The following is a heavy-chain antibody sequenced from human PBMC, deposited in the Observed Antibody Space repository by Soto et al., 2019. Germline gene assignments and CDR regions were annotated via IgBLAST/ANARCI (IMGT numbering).Heavy chain of an antibody. J-gene: IGHJ4*02. CDR1: GFTFSSYG. D-gene: IGHD6-19*01. Sequence: GGSLRLSCAASGFTFSSYGMHWVRQAPGKGLEWVAVISYDGSNKYYADSVKGRFTISRDNSKNTLYLQMNSLRAEDTAVYYCAKDFLAVASYFDYWGQGTLVTVSS. V-gene: IGHV3-30*18. CDR3: AKDFLAVASYFDY. CDR2: ISYDGSNK.